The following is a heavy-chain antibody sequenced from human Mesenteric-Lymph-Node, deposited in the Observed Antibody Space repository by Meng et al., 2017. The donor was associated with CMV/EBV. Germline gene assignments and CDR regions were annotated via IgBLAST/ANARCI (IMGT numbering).Heavy chain of an antibody. D-gene: IGHD3-10*01. V-gene: IGHV1-69*01. CDR2: IIPIFGTA. Sequence: TFSSYAISWVRQAPGQGLEWMGGIIPIFGTANYAQKFQGRVTITADESTSTAYMELSSLRSEDTAVYYCARDRGYYYGSGTQEGSDYWGQGTLVTVS. CDR3: ARDRGYYYGSGTQEGSDY. CDR1: TFSSYA. J-gene: IGHJ4*02.